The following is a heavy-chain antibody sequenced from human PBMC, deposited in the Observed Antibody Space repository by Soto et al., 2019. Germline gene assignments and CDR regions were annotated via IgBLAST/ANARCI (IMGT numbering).Heavy chain of an antibody. Sequence: QLQLQESGPGLVKPSETLSLTCSVSGGSISTSSYFWGWIRQPPGRGLEWVGPVHYSGSANYRSSLQSRVTISVDTSQNQFSLRLRSVTAAATAVYYWARHRWGSGSYSGLLDFWGQGALVTVSS. J-gene: IGHJ4*02. V-gene: IGHV4-39*01. CDR1: GGSISTSSYF. D-gene: IGHD3-10*01. CDR2: VHYSGSA. CDR3: ARHRWGSGSYSGLLDF.